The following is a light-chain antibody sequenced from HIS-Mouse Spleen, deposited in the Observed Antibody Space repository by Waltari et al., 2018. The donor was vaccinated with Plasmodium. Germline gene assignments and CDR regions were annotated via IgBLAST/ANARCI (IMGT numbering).Light chain of an antibody. Sequence: DIVMTQSPDSLAVSLGERATINCKSSQSVLYSSNNKNYLAWYQQKPGQPSNLLIYWASTRGSGVPDRFSGSGSGTDFTLTISSLQAEDVAVYYCQQYYSTPPYTFGQGTKLEIK. V-gene: IGKV4-1*01. CDR1: QSVLYSSNNKNY. CDR3: QQYYSTPPYT. J-gene: IGKJ2*01. CDR2: WAS.